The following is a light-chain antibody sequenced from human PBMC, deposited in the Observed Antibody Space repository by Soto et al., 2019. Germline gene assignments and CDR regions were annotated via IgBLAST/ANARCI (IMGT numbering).Light chain of an antibody. CDR3: QHYNSYSEA. Sequence: DIQMTQSPSTLSGSVGDRVTITCRASQTISSWLAWYQQKPVKAPKLLVYKASTLKSGVPSRFSGSGSGTEFTLTISSLQPDDFATYYCQHYNSYSEAFGRGTKVDTK. V-gene: IGKV1-5*03. CDR1: QTISSW. J-gene: IGKJ1*01. CDR2: KAS.